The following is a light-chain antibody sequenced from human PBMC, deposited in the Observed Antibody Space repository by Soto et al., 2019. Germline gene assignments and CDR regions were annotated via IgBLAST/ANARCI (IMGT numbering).Light chain of an antibody. J-gene: IGLJ2*01. CDR2: DVS. Sequence: QSALTQPASVSGSPGQSITISCTGTITDVGSSNYVSWYKQHPGKAPKLMIYDVSNRPSGVSNRFSGSKSGNTASLTISGLPAGDEAGYYCRSYNTTSTWVFGGGTQLTVL. CDR1: ITDVGSSNY. V-gene: IGLV2-14*01. CDR3: RSYNTTSTWV.